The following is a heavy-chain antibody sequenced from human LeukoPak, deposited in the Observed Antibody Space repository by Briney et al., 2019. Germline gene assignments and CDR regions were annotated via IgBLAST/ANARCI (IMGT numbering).Heavy chain of an antibody. CDR3: ARVSDVVYSRGFDP. CDR1: GYSFTTYN. J-gene: IGHJ5*02. D-gene: IGHD2-15*01. CDR2: INPTDGST. V-gene: IGHV1-46*01. Sequence: ASVKVSCKASGYSFTTYNIHWVRHAPGQGLEWMGIINPTDGSTSYAQNFQGRVTVTRDTSTSTVYMELSSLRSEDTAVYYCARVSDVVYSRGFDPWGQGTLVTVSS.